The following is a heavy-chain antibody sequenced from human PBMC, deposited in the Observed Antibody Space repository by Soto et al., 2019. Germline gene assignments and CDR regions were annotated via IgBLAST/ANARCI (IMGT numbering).Heavy chain of an antibody. V-gene: IGHV4-34*01. J-gene: IGHJ4*02. CDR1: GGSFSGYY. Sequence: SETLSLTCAVYGGSFSGYYWSWIRQPPGKELEWIGEINHSGSTNYNPSLKSRVTISVDTSKNQFSLKLSSVTAADTAVYYCARGLIGFVAAAAAFDYWGQGTLVTVSS. D-gene: IGHD6-13*01. CDR2: INHSGST. CDR3: ARGLIGFVAAAAAFDY.